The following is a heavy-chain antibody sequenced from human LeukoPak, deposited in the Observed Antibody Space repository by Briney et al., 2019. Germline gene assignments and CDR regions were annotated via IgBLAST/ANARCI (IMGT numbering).Heavy chain of an antibody. CDR1: GFTFNNYG. J-gene: IGHJ4*02. V-gene: IGHV3-30*18. D-gene: IGHD4/OR15-4a*01. CDR2: ISYDGPNK. Sequence: GGSLRLSCATTGFTFNNYGMLWVRQAPGKELEWVAVISYDGPNKYYADSVRGRFTISRDNSKNTQYLQMNSLRSEDTAVYYCAKGLARFGYGALLDYWGQGTLVTVSS. CDR3: AKGLARFGYGALLDY.